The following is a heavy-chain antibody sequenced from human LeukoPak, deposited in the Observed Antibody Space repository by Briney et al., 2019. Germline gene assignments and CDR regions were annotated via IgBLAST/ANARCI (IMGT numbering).Heavy chain of an antibody. Sequence: GASVKVSCKASGYTFTSYGISWVRQAPGQGLEWMGWISAYNGNTNYAQKLQGRVTMTTDTSTSTAYMELRSLRSDDTAVYYCAREGILYYYGSGSYLDYWGQGTLVTVSS. CDR2: ISAYNGNT. J-gene: IGHJ4*02. V-gene: IGHV1-18*01. CDR1: GYTFTSYG. CDR3: AREGILYYYGSGSYLDY. D-gene: IGHD3-10*01.